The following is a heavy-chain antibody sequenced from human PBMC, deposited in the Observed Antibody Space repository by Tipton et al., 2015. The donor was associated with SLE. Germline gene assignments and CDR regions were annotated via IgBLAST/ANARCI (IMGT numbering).Heavy chain of an antibody. CDR2: ISHAGGT. V-gene: IGHV4-34*01. Sequence: TLSLTCAVYGASFSGHYWSWIRQPPGKGLEWIGEISHAGGTYYNPSLNSRVTISADTSKNQFSLKGTSVTAADTAVYYCVRHGAYYFDYWGQGTLVTVSS. D-gene: IGHD3-16*01. CDR1: GASFSGHY. CDR3: VRHGAYYFDY. J-gene: IGHJ4*02.